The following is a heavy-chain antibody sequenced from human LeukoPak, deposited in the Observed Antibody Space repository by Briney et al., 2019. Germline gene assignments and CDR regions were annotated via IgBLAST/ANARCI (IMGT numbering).Heavy chain of an antibody. CDR1: GYTFTGYY. V-gene: IGHV1-2*02. CDR3: ARANSSSWHYYFDY. D-gene: IGHD6-13*01. J-gene: IGHJ4*02. Sequence: GASVKVSCKASGYTFTGYYMHWVRQAPGQGLEWMGLINPNSGGTNYAQKFQGRVTMTRDTSISTAYMELSRLRSDDTAVYYCARANSSSWHYYFDYWGQGTLVTVSS. CDR2: INPNSGGT.